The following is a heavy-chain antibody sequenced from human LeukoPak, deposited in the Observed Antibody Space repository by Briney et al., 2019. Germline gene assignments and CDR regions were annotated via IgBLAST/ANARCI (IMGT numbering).Heavy chain of an antibody. J-gene: IGHJ6*03. CDR1: GGSISSYY. Sequence: SETLSLTCTVSGGSISSYYWSWIRQPAGKGLEWIGRIYTSGSTNYNPSLKSRVTMSVDTSKNQFSLKLSSVTAADTAVYYCARNAYYYYYYYMDVWGKGTTVTVSS. CDR3: ARNAYYYYYYYMDV. V-gene: IGHV4-4*07. CDR2: IYTSGST. D-gene: IGHD3-16*01.